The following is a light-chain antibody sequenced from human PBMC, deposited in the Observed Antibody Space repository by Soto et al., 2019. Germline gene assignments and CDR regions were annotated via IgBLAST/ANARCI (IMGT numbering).Light chain of an antibody. V-gene: IGKV1-9*01. J-gene: IGKJ4*01. CDR2: AAA. Sequence: IQLTQSPSSLSASVGDRVTITCLASQDISRYLAWYQQKPGKAPKLLIYAAATLQSGFTSRFSGSGSGTEFTLTISSLQPEDFATYYCQQLNSYPLTFGGGTRVELK. CDR1: QDISRY. CDR3: QQLNSYPLT.